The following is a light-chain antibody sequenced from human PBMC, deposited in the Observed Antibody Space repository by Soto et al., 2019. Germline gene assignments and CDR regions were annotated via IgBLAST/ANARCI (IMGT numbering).Light chain of an antibody. CDR2: AAS. CDR1: QSIVSY. J-gene: IGKJ4*01. Sequence: DIQMHQSASSVSASLVEGVTITFRASQSIVSYLNWYQQKPGKAPQILIYAASSLQSWVPLRFSGSGSGADFTLTISSLQPEDCATYYCKKSYSTQLNFGGGTKVDIK. CDR3: KKSYSTQLN. V-gene: IGKV1-39*01.